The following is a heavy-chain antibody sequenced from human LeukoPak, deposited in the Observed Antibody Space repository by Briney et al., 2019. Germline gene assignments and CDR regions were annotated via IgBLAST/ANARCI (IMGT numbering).Heavy chain of an antibody. J-gene: IGHJ6*02. CDR1: GYTFTSYG. V-gene: IGHV1-18*01. Sequence: ASVTVSCKASGYTFTSYGISWVRQAPGQGLEWMGWISAYNGNTNYAQKLQGRVTMTTDTSTSTAYMELRSLRSDDTAVYYCARDLAPEPDTYYYYGMDVWGQGTTVTVSS. D-gene: IGHD5-18*01. CDR3: ARDLAPEPDTYYYYGMDV. CDR2: ISAYNGNT.